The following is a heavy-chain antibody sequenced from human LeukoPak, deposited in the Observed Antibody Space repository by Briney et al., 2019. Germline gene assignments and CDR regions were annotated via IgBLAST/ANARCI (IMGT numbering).Heavy chain of an antibody. CDR1: GYSISSGYY. Sequence: SETLSLTCAVSGYSISSGYYWGWIRQPPGKGLEWIGSIYHSGSTYYNPSLKSRVTISVDTSKNQFSLKLSSVTAAGTAVYYCARHGGVTQGADWFDPWGQGTLVTVSS. J-gene: IGHJ5*02. V-gene: IGHV4-38-2*01. CDR2: IYHSGST. D-gene: IGHD4-23*01. CDR3: ARHGGVTQGADWFDP.